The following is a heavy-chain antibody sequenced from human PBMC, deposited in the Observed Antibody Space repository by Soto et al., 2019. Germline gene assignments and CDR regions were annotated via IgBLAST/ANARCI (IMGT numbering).Heavy chain of an antibody. J-gene: IGHJ4*02. V-gene: IGHV4-4*02. CDR1: GGSIGSTDW. CDR3: ARDRGHPGTTGYFDY. CDR2: IYQSGTT. Sequence: PSETLSLTCAVSGGSIGSTDWWSWVRQPPGKGLEWIGEIYQSGTTNYNPSLKSRVTMSVDKSKNQFSLTLTSVTAADTAMYYCARDRGHPGTTGYFDYWGQGALVTVS. D-gene: IGHD1-1*01.